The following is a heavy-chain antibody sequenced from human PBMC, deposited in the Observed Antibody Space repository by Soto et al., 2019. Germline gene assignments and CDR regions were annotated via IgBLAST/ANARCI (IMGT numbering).Heavy chain of an antibody. CDR1: GDSSSSRNR. J-gene: IGHJ6*02. D-gene: IGHD3-10*01. V-gene: IGHV4-4*02. CDR3: ARALTDAEGFGYYYGMDV. Sequence: SETLSLTCAVSGDSSSSRNRWSWVRQPPGKGLEWIGEIYHSGSTNYNPSLKSRITISVDRSKKQFSLKLTSMTAADTAVYYCARALTDAEGFGYYYGMDVWGQGTTVTVSS. CDR2: IYHSGST.